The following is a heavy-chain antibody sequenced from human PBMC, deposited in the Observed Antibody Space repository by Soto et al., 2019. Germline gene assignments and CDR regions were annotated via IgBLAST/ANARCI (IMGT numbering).Heavy chain of an antibody. V-gene: IGHV1-69*12. CDR2: IIPIFGTT. D-gene: IGHD3-22*01. Sequence: QVQLVQSGAEVKKPGSSVKVSCKASGGTFSNYAISWVRQAPGQGLEWMGDIIPIFGTTKNAQKFQGRVTMTADESTGTAYMELSSLRSEDTAVYYCASRGGRDYYATSGYGWGQGTLVIVSS. CDR3: ASRGGRDYYATSGYG. J-gene: IGHJ1*01. CDR1: GGTFSNYA.